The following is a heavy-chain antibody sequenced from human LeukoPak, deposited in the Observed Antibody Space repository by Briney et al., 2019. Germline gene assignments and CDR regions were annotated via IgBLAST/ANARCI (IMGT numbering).Heavy chain of an antibody. CDR2: INHSGST. Sequence: SETLSLTCAVYGGSFGGYYWSWIRQPPGKGLEWIGEINHSGSTNYNPSLKSRVTISVDTSKNQLFLHLSSVTAAETAVYYCARGLAWAYWGQGTQVTVSS. CDR1: GGSFGGYY. D-gene: IGHD1-26*01. CDR3: ARGLAWAY. J-gene: IGHJ4*02. V-gene: IGHV4-34*01.